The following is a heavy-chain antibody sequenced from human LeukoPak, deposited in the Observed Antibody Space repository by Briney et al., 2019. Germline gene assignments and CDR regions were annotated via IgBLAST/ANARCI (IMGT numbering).Heavy chain of an antibody. J-gene: IGHJ3*02. CDR1: GFTFSSYA. Sequence: GGSLRLSCAASGFTFSSYAMSWVRRAPGKGLEWVSAISGSGGSTYYADSVKGRFTISRDNSKNTLYLQMNNLRAEDTAVYYCAKVWVVTPAAFDIWGQGTMVTVSS. CDR2: ISGSGGST. V-gene: IGHV3-23*01. CDR3: AKVWVVTPAAFDI. D-gene: IGHD4-23*01.